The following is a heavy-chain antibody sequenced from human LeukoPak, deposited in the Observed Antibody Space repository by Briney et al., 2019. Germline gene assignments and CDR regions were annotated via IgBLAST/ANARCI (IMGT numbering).Heavy chain of an antibody. D-gene: IGHD3-3*01. CDR2: INPNSGGT. V-gene: IGHV1-2*02. CDR1: GYTFTGYY. CDR3: AIYDFWSGYAIYY. J-gene: IGHJ4*02. Sequence: ASVTVSCKASGYTFTGYYMHWVRQAPGQGLEWMGWINPNSGGTNYAQKFQGRVTMTRDTSISTAYMELSRLRSGDTAVYYCAIYDFWSGYAIYYWGQGTLVTVSS.